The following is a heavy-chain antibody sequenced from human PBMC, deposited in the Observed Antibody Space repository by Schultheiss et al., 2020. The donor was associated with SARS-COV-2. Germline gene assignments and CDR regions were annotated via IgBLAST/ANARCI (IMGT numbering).Heavy chain of an antibody. D-gene: IGHD3-3*01. J-gene: IGHJ6*03. Sequence: TLSLTCIVSGGSISSYSWSWIRQPPGKALEWLALIYWDDDKRYSPSLKTRLTISKDTSKNQVVLTMTNMDPVDTATYYCARDITNYYYYMDVWGKGTTVTVSS. CDR3: ARDITNYYYYMDV. V-gene: IGHV2-70*18. CDR1: GGSISSYS. CDR2: IYWDDDK.